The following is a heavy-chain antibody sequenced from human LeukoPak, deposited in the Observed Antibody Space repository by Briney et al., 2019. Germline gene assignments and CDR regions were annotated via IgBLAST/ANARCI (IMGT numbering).Heavy chain of an antibody. J-gene: IGHJ4*02. CDR1: GFNFSSYS. CDR3: AKGDLVGATMRLVDY. Sequence: GGSLRLSCAGSGFNFSSYSMSWVRQAPWKGLEWVAFIRYDGSNKYYADSVKGRFTISRDNSKNTLYLQMNSLRAEDTAVYYCAKGDLVGATMRLVDYWGQGTLVTVSS. V-gene: IGHV3-30*02. D-gene: IGHD1-26*01. CDR2: IRYDGSNK.